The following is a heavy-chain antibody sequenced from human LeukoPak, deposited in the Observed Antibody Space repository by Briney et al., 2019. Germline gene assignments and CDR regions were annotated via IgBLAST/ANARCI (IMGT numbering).Heavy chain of an antibody. Sequence: GASVKVPCKASGYTFTSYDINWVRQATGQGLEWMGWMNPNSGNTGYAQKFQGRVTMTRNTSISTAYMELSSLRSEDTAVYYCARVSGSYYSAFDIWGQGTMVTVSS. CDR2: MNPNSGNT. J-gene: IGHJ3*02. D-gene: IGHD1-26*01. CDR3: ARVSGSYYSAFDI. V-gene: IGHV1-8*01. CDR1: GYTFTSYD.